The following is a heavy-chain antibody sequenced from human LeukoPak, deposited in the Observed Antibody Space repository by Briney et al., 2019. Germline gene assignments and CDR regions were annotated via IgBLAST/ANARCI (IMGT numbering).Heavy chain of an antibody. V-gene: IGHV4-39*07. D-gene: IGHD4-17*01. CDR1: GGSISSSNYY. Sequence: SETLSLTCTVSGGSISSSNYYWDWIRQPPGKGLEWIGSIYYSGSTYYNPSLKSRVTISVDTSKNQFSLKLRSVTAADTAVYYCARDYGDIPPDWYYDLWGRGTLVTVSS. J-gene: IGHJ2*01. CDR2: IYYSGST. CDR3: ARDYGDIPPDWYYDL.